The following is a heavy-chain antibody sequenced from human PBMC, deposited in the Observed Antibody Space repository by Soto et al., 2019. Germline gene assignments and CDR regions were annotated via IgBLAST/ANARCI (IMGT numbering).Heavy chain of an antibody. V-gene: IGHV3-53*02. D-gene: IGHD3-22*01. CDR1: GFTVSSNY. J-gene: IGHJ4*02. CDR3: ARVQGSYYYDSSGYFDY. Sequence: EVQLVETGGGLIQPGGSLRLSCAASGFTVSSNYMSWVRQAPGKGLEWVSVIYSGGSTYYADSVKGRFTISRDNAKYTLYLQMNILRAEDTAVYYCARVQGSYYYDSSGYFDYWGQGTLVTVSS. CDR2: IYSGGST.